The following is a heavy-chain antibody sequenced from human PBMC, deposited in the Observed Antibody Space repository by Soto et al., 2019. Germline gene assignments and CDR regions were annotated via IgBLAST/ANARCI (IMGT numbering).Heavy chain of an antibody. J-gene: IGHJ3*02. Sequence: ASVXVSFRSALGTFSIDASIFFLQAPGQGLEWMGGIIPIFGTANYAQKFKGRVKITADESTSTAYMELSSMRSEDTAVYYCESIIKTFGEPHDDFDIWGQGTMVTVSS. CDR3: ESIIKTFGEPHDDFDI. D-gene: IGHD3-3*01. CDR2: IIPIFGTA. CDR1: LGTFSIDA. V-gene: IGHV1-69*13.